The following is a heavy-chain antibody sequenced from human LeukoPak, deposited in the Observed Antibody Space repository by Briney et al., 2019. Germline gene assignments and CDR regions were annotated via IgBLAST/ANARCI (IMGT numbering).Heavy chain of an antibody. J-gene: IGHJ4*02. CDR2: ISGSGGST. CDR3: ANLNGPTYYYDSSGYYQPFDY. CDR1: GFTFSSYA. Sequence: PGGSLRLSCAASGFTFSSYAMSWVRQAPGKGLEWVSAISGSGGSTYYADSVKGRFTISRDNSKNTLYLQMNSLRAEDTAVYYCANLNGPTYYYDSSGYYQPFDYWGQGTLVTVSS. D-gene: IGHD3-22*01. V-gene: IGHV3-23*01.